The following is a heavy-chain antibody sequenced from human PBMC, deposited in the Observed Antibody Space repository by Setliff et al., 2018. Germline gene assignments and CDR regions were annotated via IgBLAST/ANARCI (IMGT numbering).Heavy chain of an antibody. CDR2: IHPSNSDT. D-gene: IGHD5-12*01. CDR3: ARNRVALYDAFDI. CDR1: GYSFTNYW. J-gene: IGHJ3*02. V-gene: IGHV5-51*01. Sequence: GESLKISCKGSGYSFTNYWIGWVRQVPGEGLEWMGIIHPSNSDTVYSPSFQGQVTISADRSITTAYLQWSSLKASDTAIYHCARNRVALYDAFDIWGQGTMVTVSS.